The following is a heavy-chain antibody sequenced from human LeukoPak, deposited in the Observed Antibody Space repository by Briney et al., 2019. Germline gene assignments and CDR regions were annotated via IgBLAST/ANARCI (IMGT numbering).Heavy chain of an antibody. J-gene: IGHJ3*02. CDR3: ARDTVSGSYPDAFDI. CDR2: IIPIFGTA. V-gene: IGHV1-69*13. CDR1: GGTFSSYA. D-gene: IGHD3-16*01. Sequence: ASVKVSCKASGGTFSSYAISWVRQAPGQGLEWMGGIIPIFGTANYAQKFQGRVTITADESTSTAYMELSSLRSEDTAVYYCARDTVSGSYPDAFDIWGQGTMVTVSS.